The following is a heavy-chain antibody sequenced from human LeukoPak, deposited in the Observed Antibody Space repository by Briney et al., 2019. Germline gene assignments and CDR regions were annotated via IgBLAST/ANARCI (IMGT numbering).Heavy chain of an antibody. Sequence: SETLSLTCTVSGGSISSYYWSWIRQPPGKGLEWIGYIYYSWSTNYNPSLQIRVTISVDTSKNQFSLKLSSVTAADTAVYYCARATYSSGWGTSDYWGQGTLVSVSS. V-gene: IGHV4-59*01. D-gene: IGHD6-19*01. CDR1: GGSISSYY. CDR3: ARATYSSGWGTSDY. CDR2: IYYSWST. J-gene: IGHJ4*02.